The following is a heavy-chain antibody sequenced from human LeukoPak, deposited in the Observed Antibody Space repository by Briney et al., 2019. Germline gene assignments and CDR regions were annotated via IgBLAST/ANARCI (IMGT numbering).Heavy chain of an antibody. J-gene: IGHJ4*02. CDR3: ARWGGSRWHDFDY. CDR1: GFTVSTNY. V-gene: IGHV3-23*01. Sequence: GGSLRLSCAASGFTVSTNYMTWVRQAPGKGLEWVAGISGSGGTTYYADSVKGRFTISREESKNTVYLQMISLRGEDTAVYFCARWGGSRWHDFDYWGQGTLVTVFS. CDR2: ISGSGGTT. D-gene: IGHD6-13*01.